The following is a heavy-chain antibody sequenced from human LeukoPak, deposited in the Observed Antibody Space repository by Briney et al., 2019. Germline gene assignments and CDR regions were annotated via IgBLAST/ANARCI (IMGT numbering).Heavy chain of an antibody. CDR2: ISGYNGHT. D-gene: IGHD3-10*01. CDR1: GYTFTSYG. J-gene: IGHJ5*02. CDR3: ARDSREVLLWFGEFSP. V-gene: IGHV1-18*01. Sequence: ASVNVSCKASGYTFTSYGISWVRQAPGQGLEWMGWISGYNGHTKYAQTFQGRATMTTDTSTSTAYMALRSLRSDATAVYYCARDSREVLLWFGEFSPWGQGTLVTVSS.